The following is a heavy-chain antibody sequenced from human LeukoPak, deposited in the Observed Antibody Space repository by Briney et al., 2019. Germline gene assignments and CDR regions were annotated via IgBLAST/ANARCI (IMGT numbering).Heavy chain of an antibody. CDR2: ISSSGSTI. Sequence: PGGSLRLSCAASGFTFSSYEMNWVRQAPGKGLEWVSYISSSGSTIYYADSVKGRFTISRDNAKNSLYLQMNSLRAEDTAVYYCARVSAGCSGGSCYFIDYWGQGNLVTVSS. V-gene: IGHV3-48*03. D-gene: IGHD2-15*01. CDR3: ARVSAGCSGGSCYFIDY. J-gene: IGHJ4*02. CDR1: GFTFSSYE.